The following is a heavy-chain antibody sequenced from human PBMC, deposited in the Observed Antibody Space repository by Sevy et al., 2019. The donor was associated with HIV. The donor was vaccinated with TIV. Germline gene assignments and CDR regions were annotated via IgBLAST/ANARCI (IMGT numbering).Heavy chain of an antibody. V-gene: IGHV3-21*01. Sequence: GGSLRLSCAASGFTFSSYSMNWVRQAPGKGLEWVSSISSSSSYIYYADSVKGRFTISRDNAKNSLYLQMNSLRAEDTAVYYCARGPDLTGTTRGWYFDLWGRGTLVTVSS. CDR2: ISSSSSYI. J-gene: IGHJ2*01. CDR3: ARGPDLTGTTRGWYFDL. CDR1: GFTFSSYS. D-gene: IGHD4-17*01.